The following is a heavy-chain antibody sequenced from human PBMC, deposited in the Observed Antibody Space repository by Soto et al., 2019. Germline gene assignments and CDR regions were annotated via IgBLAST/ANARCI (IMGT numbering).Heavy chain of an antibody. CDR3: AKEGAVSMGYFDL. CDR1: GFTFHNFA. CDR2: IAWDGGSR. Sequence: EVQVAESGGGLVQPGRSLRLSCEASGFTFHNFAMHWVRQVPGKGLEWVSGIAWDGGSRGYAGSVKGRFTISRDNARNSLYLQMRSLRAEDTAMYYCAKEGAVSMGYFDLWGQGTLVIVSS. V-gene: IGHV3-9*01. J-gene: IGHJ4*02. D-gene: IGHD6-19*01.